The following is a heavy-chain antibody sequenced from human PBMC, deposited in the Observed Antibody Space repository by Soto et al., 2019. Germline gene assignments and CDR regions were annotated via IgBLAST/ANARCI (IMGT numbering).Heavy chain of an antibody. CDR2: IYYSGST. J-gene: IGHJ6*02. Sequence: TSETLSLTCSVSGGSISSGYWTLIRHPPGKGLEWIGYIYYSGSTYYNPSLKSRVTISVDTSKNQFSLKLSSVTAADTAVYYCARVFGFGGMDVWGQGTTVTVSS. CDR1: GGSISSGY. V-gene: IGHV4-59*06. CDR3: ARVFGFGGMDV. D-gene: IGHD3-10*01.